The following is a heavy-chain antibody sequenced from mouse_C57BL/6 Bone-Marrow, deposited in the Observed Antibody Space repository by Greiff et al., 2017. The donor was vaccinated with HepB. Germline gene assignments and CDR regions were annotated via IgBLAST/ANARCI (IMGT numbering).Heavy chain of an antibody. CDR3: AVLLWDYFDY. CDR1: GYAFSSSW. CDR2: IYPGDGDT. Sequence: QVTLKESGPELVKPGASVKISCKASGYAFSSSWMNWVKQRPGKGLEWIGRIYPGDGDTNYNGKFKGKATLTADKSSSTAYMQLSSLTSEDSAVYFCAVLLWDYFDYWGQGTTLTVSS. V-gene: IGHV1-82*01. D-gene: IGHD2-1*01. J-gene: IGHJ2*01.